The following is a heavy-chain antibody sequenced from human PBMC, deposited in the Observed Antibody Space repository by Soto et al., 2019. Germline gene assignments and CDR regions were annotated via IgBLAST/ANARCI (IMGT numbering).Heavy chain of an antibody. D-gene: IGHD3-22*01. CDR3: ARRGGGLLHDHWYFDL. V-gene: IGHV4-39*01. J-gene: IGHJ2*01. CDR1: GGSISSSSYY. Sequence: QLQLQESGPGLVKPSETLSLTCTVSGGSISSSSYYWGWIRQPPGKGLEWIGSIYYSGSTYYNPSLKSRVTLSVDTSKNQFSLNRSSVTAADTAVYYCARRGGGLLHDHWYFDLWGRGTLVTVSS. CDR2: IYYSGST.